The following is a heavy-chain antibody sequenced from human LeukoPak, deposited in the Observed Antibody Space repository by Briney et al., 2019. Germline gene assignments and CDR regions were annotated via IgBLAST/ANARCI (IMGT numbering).Heavy chain of an antibody. Sequence: GGSLRLSCAASGLTFSDYYMSWIRQAPGKGLEWVSYISSSGSTIYYADSVKGRFTISRDNAKNSLYLQMNSLRAEDTAVYYCARDADILTGYLDYWGQGTLVTVSS. V-gene: IGHV3-11*01. CDR1: GLTFSDYY. J-gene: IGHJ4*02. CDR3: ARDADILTGYLDY. CDR2: ISSSGSTI. D-gene: IGHD3-9*01.